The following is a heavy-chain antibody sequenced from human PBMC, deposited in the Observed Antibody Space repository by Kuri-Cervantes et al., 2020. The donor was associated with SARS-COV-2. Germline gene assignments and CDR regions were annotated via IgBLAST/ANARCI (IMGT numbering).Heavy chain of an antibody. Sequence: GESLKISCAASGFTFNTYWMTWVRQAPGKGLESVANIKQDGGEKYYVDSVKGRFTISRDNAKNSLYLQMNSLRAEDTAVYYCAREEVVPASVRGYFYRYGMGVWGQGTTVTVSS. CDR1: GFTFNTYW. CDR3: AREEVVPASVRGYFYRYGMGV. J-gene: IGHJ6*02. D-gene: IGHD2-2*01. CDR2: IKQDGGEK. V-gene: IGHV3-7*04.